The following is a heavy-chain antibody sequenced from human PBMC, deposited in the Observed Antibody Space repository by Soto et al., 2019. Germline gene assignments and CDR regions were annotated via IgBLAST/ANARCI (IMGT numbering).Heavy chain of an antibody. CDR3: ARDLGYDFWSGTYYGMDV. CDR1: GDSVSSNSAA. D-gene: IGHD3-3*01. V-gene: IGHV6-1*01. CDR2: TYYRSKWYN. Sequence: LSPTCAISGDSVSSNSAAWNWIRQSPSRGLEWLGRTYYRSKWYNDYAVSVKSRITINPDTSKNQFSLQLNSVTPEDTAVYYCARDLGYDFWSGTYYGMDVWGQGTTVTVSS. J-gene: IGHJ6*02.